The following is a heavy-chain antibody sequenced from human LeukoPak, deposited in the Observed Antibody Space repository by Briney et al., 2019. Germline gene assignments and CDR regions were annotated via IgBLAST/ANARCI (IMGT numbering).Heavy chain of an antibody. CDR2: ITPSDSYT. Sequence: GESLKISCKGSGYSFTSYWIGWVRQMPGKGLEWMGRITPSDSYTNYSPSFRGHVTISADKSITTAYLQWSSLRASDTAMYYCATSSGNNPCDYWGQGTLVTVSS. D-gene: IGHD1-14*01. V-gene: IGHV5-10-1*01. CDR3: ATSSGNNPCDY. J-gene: IGHJ4*02. CDR1: GYSFTSYW.